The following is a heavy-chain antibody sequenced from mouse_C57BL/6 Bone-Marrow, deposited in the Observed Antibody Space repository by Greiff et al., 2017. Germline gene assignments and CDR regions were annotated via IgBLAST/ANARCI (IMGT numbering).Heavy chain of an antibody. CDR1: GYTFTSYW. V-gene: IGHV1-64*01. Sequence: VQLKQPGAELVKPGASVKLSCKASGYTFTSYWLHWVKQRPGQGLEWIGMIHPNSGSTNYNEKFKSKATLTVDKSSSTAYMQLSSLTSEDSAVYYCARSRWLLKMDDGGQGTSVTVSS. D-gene: IGHD2-3*01. CDR2: IHPNSGST. J-gene: IGHJ4*01. CDR3: ARSRWLLKMDD.